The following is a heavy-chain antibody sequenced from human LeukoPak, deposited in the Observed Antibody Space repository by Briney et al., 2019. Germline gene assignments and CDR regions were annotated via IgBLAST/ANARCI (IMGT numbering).Heavy chain of an antibody. V-gene: IGHV3-15*01. Sequence: GGSLRLSCAASGFTFSNAWMSWVRQAPGKGLEWVGRIKSKTDRGTTDYAARVKGRFTISRDDSKNTLYLQMNSLKTEDTAVYYCTTGIPGVWGKGTTVTVSS. CDR2: IKSKTDRGTT. CDR1: GFTFSNAW. CDR3: TTGIPGV. D-gene: IGHD2-2*02. J-gene: IGHJ6*04.